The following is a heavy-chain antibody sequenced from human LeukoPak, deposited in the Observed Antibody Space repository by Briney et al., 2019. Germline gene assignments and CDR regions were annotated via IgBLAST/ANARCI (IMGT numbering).Heavy chain of an antibody. CDR3: ARADPPRGPLYYYYGMDV. CDR1: GGSISSYY. V-gene: IGHV4-59*01. J-gene: IGHJ6*02. CDR2: IYYSGST. Sequence: PSETLSLTCTVSGGSISSYYWSWIRQPPGKGLEWIGYIYYSGSTNYNPSLKSRVTISVDTSKNQFSLKLSSVTAADTAVYYCARADPPRGPLYYYYGMDVWGQGTTVTVSS.